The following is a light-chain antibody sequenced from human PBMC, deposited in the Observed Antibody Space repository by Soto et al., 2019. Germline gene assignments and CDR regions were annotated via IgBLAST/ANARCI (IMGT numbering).Light chain of an antibody. CDR2: GNS. J-gene: IGLJ1*01. CDR3: QSYDSSLSGFYV. V-gene: IGLV1-40*01. Sequence: QSVLTQPPSVSGAPGQRVTISCTGSSSKIGAGYDVHWYQQLPGTALKLLIYGNSNRPSGVPDRFSGSKPGTSASLAITGLQAEDEADYYCQSYDSSLSGFYVFGTGTKVTVL. CDR1: SSKIGAGYD.